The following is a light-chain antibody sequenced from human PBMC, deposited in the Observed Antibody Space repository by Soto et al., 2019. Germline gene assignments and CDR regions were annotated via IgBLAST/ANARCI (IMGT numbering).Light chain of an antibody. V-gene: IGKV3-20*01. CDR1: RSFASSY. CDR2: AAS. Sequence: EIVLTQSPVTLSLSPGERATRSCRASRSFASSYLGWYQQKPGQAPRLLIYAASTRATGSPDRFSGSGSATDFTLTISRREPEDSAVYYCQHYDSSPPYTFGQGTKLEI. J-gene: IGKJ2*01. CDR3: QHYDSSPPYT.